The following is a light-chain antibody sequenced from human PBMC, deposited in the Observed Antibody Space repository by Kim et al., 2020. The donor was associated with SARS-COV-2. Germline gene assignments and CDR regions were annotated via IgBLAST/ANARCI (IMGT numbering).Light chain of an antibody. J-gene: IGKJ1*01. CDR1: QSISTW. V-gene: IGKV1-5*01. CDR3: QQYNSYPT. CDR2: DVS. Sequence: SASVGDRVTVTCRASQSISTWLAWYQHKPGKAPKLLIYDVSNLESGVPSRFSGSGSGTEFSLTISGLQPDDFATYYCQQYNSYPTFGQGTKVEIK.